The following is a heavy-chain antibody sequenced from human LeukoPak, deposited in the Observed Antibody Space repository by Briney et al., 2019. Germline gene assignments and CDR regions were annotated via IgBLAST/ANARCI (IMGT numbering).Heavy chain of an antibody. V-gene: IGHV4-31*03. CDR1: GGSISSGGYY. CDR3: ARTVSSSWYWFDP. J-gene: IGHJ5*02. CDR2: IYYSGST. D-gene: IGHD6-13*01. Sequence: SETLSLTCTVSGGSISSGGYYWSWIRQHPRKGLEWIGYIYYSGSTYYNPSLKSRVTISVDTSKNQFSLKLSSVTAADTAVYYCARTVSSSWYWFDPWGQGTLVTVSS.